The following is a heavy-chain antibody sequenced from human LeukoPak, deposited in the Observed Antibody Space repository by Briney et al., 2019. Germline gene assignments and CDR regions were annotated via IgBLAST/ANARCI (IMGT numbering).Heavy chain of an antibody. V-gene: IGHV3-33*01. CDR1: GFTFGGYG. D-gene: IGHD1-14*01. J-gene: IGHJ4*02. CDR2: IAYDGSRA. Sequence: GRSLRLSCAGSGFTFGGYGMHWFRQTPGKGLEWVAVIAYDGSRAFYADSVKGRFTISRDNSKNTMTVQMDDLRAEDTAVYYCTRYNNDHFDYWGQGTLVTVSS. CDR3: TRYNNDHFDY.